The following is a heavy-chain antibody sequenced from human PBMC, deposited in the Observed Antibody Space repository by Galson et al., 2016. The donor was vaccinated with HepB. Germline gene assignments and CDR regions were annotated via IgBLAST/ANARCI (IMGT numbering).Heavy chain of an antibody. CDR3: ARDSGTPPPRRGPSSGY. Sequence: SLRLSCATSGYTFRNYWISWVRQAPGKVLEWVSLIYSTGTTSYADSVKGRFTISRDSSKNTLYLQMNSLRAEDTAIYYCARDSGTPPPRRGPSSGYWGQGTLVTVSS. D-gene: IGHD1-26*01. V-gene: IGHV3-53*01. J-gene: IGHJ4*02. CDR1: GYTFRNYW. CDR2: IYSTGTT.